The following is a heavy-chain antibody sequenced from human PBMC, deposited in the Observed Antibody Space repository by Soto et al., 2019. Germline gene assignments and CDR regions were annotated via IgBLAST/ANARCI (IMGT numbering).Heavy chain of an antibody. J-gene: IGHJ6*03. CDR3: ARGYYGSGSYYPYYYYYYMDV. CDR2: IYYSGRT. CDR1: GGSISSGGYF. Sequence: SETLSLTCTVSGGSISSGGYFWSWFRPHPGQGLAWIGSIYYSGRTYNNPSLKSRVTISIDTSKNQFSLKLSSVTAADTAVYYCARGYYGSGSYYPYYYYYYMDVWGKGTTVTVSS. V-gene: IGHV4-39*01. D-gene: IGHD3-10*01.